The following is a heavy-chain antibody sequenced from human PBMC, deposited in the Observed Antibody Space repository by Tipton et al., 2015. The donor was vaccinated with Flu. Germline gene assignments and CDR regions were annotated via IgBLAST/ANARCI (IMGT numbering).Heavy chain of an antibody. CDR2: IYHSGTT. J-gene: IGHJ6*03. CDR1: GYSISNYYY. V-gene: IGHV4-38-2*01. D-gene: IGHD3-3*01. Sequence: TLSLTCAVSGYSISNYYYWGWIRQPPGKGLEWIGSIYHSGTTYYNPSLKSRLTISLDTSRNQFSLRLSSVTAADTAVYYCASGFWSGGFYYMDVWGKGTTVTVSS. CDR3: ASGFWSGGFYYMDV.